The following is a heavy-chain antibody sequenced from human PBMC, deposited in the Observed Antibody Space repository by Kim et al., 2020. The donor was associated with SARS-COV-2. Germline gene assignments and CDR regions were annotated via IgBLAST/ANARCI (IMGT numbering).Heavy chain of an antibody. V-gene: IGHV3-23*01. CDR1: GFTFSSYA. J-gene: IGHJ4*02. D-gene: IGHD2-2*01. Sequence: GGSLRLSCAASGFTFSSYAMSWVRQAPGKGLEWVSAISGSGGSTYYADSVKGRFTISRDNSKNTLYLQMNSLRAEDTAVYYCVPGYCSSTSCYPYPFDYWGQGTLVTVSS. CDR2: ISGSGGST. CDR3: VPGYCSSTSCYPYPFDY.